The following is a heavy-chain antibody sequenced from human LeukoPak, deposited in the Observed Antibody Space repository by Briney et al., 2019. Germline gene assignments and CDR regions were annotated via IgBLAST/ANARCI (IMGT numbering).Heavy chain of an antibody. J-gene: IGHJ5*02. Sequence: PSETLSLTCTVSGGSISNSGYYWGWIRQPPGKGLEWIGNIYYSGSTYYNPSLKSRVTISVDTSKNQFSLKLSSVTAADTAVYYCARLLNWFDPWGQGTLVTVSS. CDR2: IYYSGST. CDR1: GGSISNSGYY. CDR3: ARLLNWFDP. V-gene: IGHV4-39*01.